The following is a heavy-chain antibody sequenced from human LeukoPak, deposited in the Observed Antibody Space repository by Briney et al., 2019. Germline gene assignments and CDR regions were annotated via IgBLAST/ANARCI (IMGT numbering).Heavy chain of an antibody. CDR3: ARDSMIEDAFDI. CDR1: GGSISSYY. J-gene: IGHJ3*02. D-gene: IGHD3-22*01. Sequence: SETLSLTCTVSGGSISSYYWSWIRQPPGKGLEWIGYIYYSGSTNYNPSLKSRVTISVDTSKNQFSLKLSSVTAADTAVYYCARDSMIEDAFDIWGQGTMVTVSS. CDR2: IYYSGST. V-gene: IGHV4-59*01.